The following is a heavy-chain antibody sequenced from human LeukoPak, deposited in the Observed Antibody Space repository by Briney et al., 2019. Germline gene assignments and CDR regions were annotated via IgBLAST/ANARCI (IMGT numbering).Heavy chain of an antibody. CDR3: ARGHSSSWYDFYYSYGMDV. V-gene: IGHV4-34*01. Sequence: SETLSLTCAVYGGSFSGYYWSWIRQPPGKGLEWIGEINHSGSTNYNPSLKSRVTISVDTSKNQFSLKLSSVTAADTAVYYCARGHSSSWYDFYYSYGMDVWGKGTTVPFPS. J-gene: IGHJ6*04. CDR2: INHSGST. CDR1: GGSFSGYY. D-gene: IGHD6-13*01.